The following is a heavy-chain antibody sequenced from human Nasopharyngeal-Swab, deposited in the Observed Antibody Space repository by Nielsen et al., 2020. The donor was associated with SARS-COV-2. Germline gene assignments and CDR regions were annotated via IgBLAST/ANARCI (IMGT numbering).Heavy chain of an antibody. Sequence: GGSLRLSCAASGFPFSSYWMSWVRQSPGKGLAWVANIKQDGSEKYYVDYVKGRFTISRDNAKNSLYLQMNSLRAEETAVYYCAREDGTHDYVWGSYRYSSLYWYFDLWGRGTLVTVSS. CDR3: AREDGTHDYVWGSYRYSSLYWYFDL. J-gene: IGHJ2*01. V-gene: IGHV3-7*01. CDR2: IKQDGSEK. CDR1: GFPFSSYW. D-gene: IGHD3-16*02.